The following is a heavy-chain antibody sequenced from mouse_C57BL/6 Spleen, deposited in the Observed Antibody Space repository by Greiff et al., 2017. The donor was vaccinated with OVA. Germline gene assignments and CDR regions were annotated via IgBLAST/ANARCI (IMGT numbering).Heavy chain of an antibody. Sequence: QVQLQQSGPELVKPGASVKISCKASGYAFSSSWMNWVKQRPGKGLEWIGRIYPGDGDTNYNGKFKGKATLTADKSSSTAYMQLSSLTSEDSAVYFCAFYYGSSYGYFDVWGTGTTVTASS. D-gene: IGHD1-1*01. J-gene: IGHJ1*03. CDR3: AFYYGSSYGYFDV. V-gene: IGHV1-82*01. CDR2: IYPGDGDT. CDR1: GYAFSSSW.